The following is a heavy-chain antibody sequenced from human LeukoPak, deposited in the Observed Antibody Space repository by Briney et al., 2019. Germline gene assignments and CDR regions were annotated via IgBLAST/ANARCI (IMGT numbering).Heavy chain of an antibody. CDR2: ISGSGGST. CDR1: GFTFTSYV. Sequence: GGSLRLSCAASGFTFTSYVMHWVRQAPGKGLEWVSAISGSGGSTYYADSVKGRFTISRDNSKNTLYLQMNSLRAEDTAVYYCAKETAIVVVITTHFDYWGQGTLVTVSS. CDR3: AKETAIVVVITTHFDY. J-gene: IGHJ4*02. D-gene: IGHD3-22*01. V-gene: IGHV3-23*01.